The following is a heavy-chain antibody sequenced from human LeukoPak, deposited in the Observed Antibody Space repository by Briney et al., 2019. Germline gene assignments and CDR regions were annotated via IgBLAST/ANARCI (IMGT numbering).Heavy chain of an antibody. J-gene: IGHJ4*02. CDR2: INPSGGST. CDR3: ARESSGQEVVIASTNFDY. V-gene: IGHV1-46*01. D-gene: IGHD2-21*01. Sequence: GASVKVSCKASGYTFTSYYMHWVRQAPGQGLEWMGIINPSGGSTSYAQKFQGRVTVTRDTSTSTVYMELSSLRSEDTAVYYCARESSGQEVVIASTNFDYWGQGTLVTVSS. CDR1: GYTFTSYY.